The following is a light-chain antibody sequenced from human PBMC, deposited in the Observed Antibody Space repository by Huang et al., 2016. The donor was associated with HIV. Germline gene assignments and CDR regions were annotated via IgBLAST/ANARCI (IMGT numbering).Light chain of an antibody. CDR2: LGS. CDR3: MQSLRASFT. CDR1: ESLLHSNGVYY. V-gene: IGKV2-28*01. J-gene: IGKJ4*01. Sequence: DIVLTQSPLSLPVTPGEPASISCRSSESLLHSNGVYYLDWYLQKPGQPPQLLSYLGSNRASGVPDRFSGSGAGSDFTLQISRVEAEDVGIYYCMQSLRASFTFGGGTKVEMK.